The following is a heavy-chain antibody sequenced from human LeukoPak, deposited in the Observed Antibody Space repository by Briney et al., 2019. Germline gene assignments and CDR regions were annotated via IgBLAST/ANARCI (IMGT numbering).Heavy chain of an antibody. CDR3: ARLKLKQIAAAGTFDY. CDR1: GGSISSSSHY. J-gene: IGHJ4*02. D-gene: IGHD6-13*01. Sequence: SETLSLTCTVSGGSISSSSHYWGWIRQPPGKGLEWIGSIYYSGSTYYNPSLKSRVTISVDTSKNQFSLKLSSVTAADTAVYYCARLKLKQIAAAGTFDYWGQGTLVTVSS. CDR2: IYYSGST. V-gene: IGHV4-39*07.